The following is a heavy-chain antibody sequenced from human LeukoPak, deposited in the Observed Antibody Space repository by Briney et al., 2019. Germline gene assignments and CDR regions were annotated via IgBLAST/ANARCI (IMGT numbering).Heavy chain of an antibody. J-gene: IGHJ2*01. Sequence: AETLSLTCTVSGGSITTSSYYWGWIRQPPGKGLEWIGIIYYSGSTYYNPSLKGRVTISIDTSKNQFSLKLSSVTAADTAVYYCARAFRARYFDLWGRGTLVTVS. CDR2: IYYSGST. V-gene: IGHV4-39*01. D-gene: IGHD2/OR15-2a*01. CDR1: GGSITTSSYY. CDR3: ARAFRARYFDL.